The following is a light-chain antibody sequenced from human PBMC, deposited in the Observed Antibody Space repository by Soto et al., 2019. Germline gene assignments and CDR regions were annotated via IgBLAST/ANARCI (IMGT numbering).Light chain of an antibody. CDR2: DAS. Sequence: EVVLTQSPGSLSLSPGDRATLSCRASQSLVNTYVAWYQQKAGQAPRLLIYDASTRATGIPDRFSGSGSGTDFTLSISRLEPEYFAVYYCQSYGSSRTFGHGTKVEI. CDR3: QSYGSSRT. V-gene: IGKV3-20*01. CDR1: QSLVNTY. J-gene: IGKJ1*01.